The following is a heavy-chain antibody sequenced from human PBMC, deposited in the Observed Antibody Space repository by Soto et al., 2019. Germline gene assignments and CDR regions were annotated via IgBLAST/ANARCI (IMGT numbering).Heavy chain of an antibody. V-gene: IGHV1-18*01. CDR1: GYTFTSYG. J-gene: IGHJ5*02. CDR2: ISAYNGNT. D-gene: IGHD3-9*01. CDR3: ARLFDGGSSDP. Sequence: SVKVSCKASGYTFTSYGISWVRQAPGQGLEWTGWISAYNGNTNYAQKLQGRVTTTTDTSTSTAYMELRSLRSDDTAVYYCARLFDGGSSDPWGQGTPVTVSS.